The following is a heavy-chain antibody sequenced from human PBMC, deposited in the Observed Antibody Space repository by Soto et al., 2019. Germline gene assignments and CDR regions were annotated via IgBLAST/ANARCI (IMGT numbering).Heavy chain of an antibody. CDR2: IIPIFGTA. D-gene: IGHD3-9*01. CDR3: ARAPNILTVKYYFDY. J-gene: IGHJ4*02. CDR1: GGTFSSYS. V-gene: IGHV1-69*01. Sequence: QVQLVQSGAEVKKPGSSVKVSCKASGGTFSSYSINWVRQAPGQGLEWMGGIIPIFGTANNAQKFQGRVTITADESATTVYMELSSLRSKDTAVYYCARAPNILTVKYYFDYWGQGTLVTVSS.